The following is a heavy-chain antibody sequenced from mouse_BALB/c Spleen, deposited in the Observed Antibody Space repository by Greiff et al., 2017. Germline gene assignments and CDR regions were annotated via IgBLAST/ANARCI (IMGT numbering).Heavy chain of an antibody. D-gene: IGHD2-4*01. J-gene: IGHJ2*01. CDR1: GYTFTSYV. CDR3: ARYDYDEYYFDY. V-gene: IGHV1-14*01. Sequence: VHVKQSGPELVKPGASVKMSCKASGYTFTSYVMHWVKQKPGQGLEWIGYINPYNDGTKYNEKFKGKATLTSDKSSSTAYMELSSLTSEDSAVYYCARYDYDEYYFDYWGQGTTLTVSA. CDR2: INPYNDGT.